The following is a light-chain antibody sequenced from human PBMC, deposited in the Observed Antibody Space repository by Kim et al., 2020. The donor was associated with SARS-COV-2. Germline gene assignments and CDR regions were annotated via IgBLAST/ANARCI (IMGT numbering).Light chain of an antibody. CDR2: RNS. CDR1: NSNTGFNT. Sequence: GQRVTISCPGSNSNTGFNTVNWYQQFPGTAPTLPIYRNSQRPSGVPDRFSGSKSGTAASLALSGLLAEDEADYYCATWDDSLNAWVFGGGTQLTVL. V-gene: IGLV1-44*01. J-gene: IGLJ3*02. CDR3: ATWDDSLNAWV.